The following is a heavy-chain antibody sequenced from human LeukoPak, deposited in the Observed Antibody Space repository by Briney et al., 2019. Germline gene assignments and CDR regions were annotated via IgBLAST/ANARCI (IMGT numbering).Heavy chain of an antibody. CDR3: AKGGTSNYYYYYYMDV. D-gene: IGHD1-14*01. J-gene: IGHJ6*03. V-gene: IGHV3-23*01. CDR1: GFTFSSYA. Sequence: PGGSLRLSCAASGFTFSSYAMSWVRQAPGKGLEWVSAIRGSGGSTYYADSVKGRFTISRDNSKNTLYLQMNSLRAEDTAVYYCAKGGTSNYYYYYYMDVWGKGTTVTVSS. CDR2: IRGSGGST.